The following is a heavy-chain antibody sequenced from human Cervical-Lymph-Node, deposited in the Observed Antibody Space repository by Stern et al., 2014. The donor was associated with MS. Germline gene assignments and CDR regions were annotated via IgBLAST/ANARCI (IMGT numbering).Heavy chain of an antibody. V-gene: IGHV1-69*06. CDR1: RDTFSHYA. CDR2: IIPGLGTT. Sequence: QVQLVQFGDEVKKPGSSVKVSCKAYRDTFSHYALSWVRQAPEPELEWLGGIIPGLGTTSYAQKFQGRITISADTSTNTLYMELNSLRSEDTAVYFCARDQGDYGSGSEDSWFDPWGQGTLVTVSS. CDR3: ARDQGDYGSGSEDSWFDP. D-gene: IGHD3-10*01. J-gene: IGHJ5*02.